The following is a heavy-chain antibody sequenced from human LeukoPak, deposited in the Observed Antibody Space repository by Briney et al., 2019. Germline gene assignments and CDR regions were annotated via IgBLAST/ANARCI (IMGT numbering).Heavy chain of an antibody. V-gene: IGHV1-69*05. CDR2: IIPIFGTA. D-gene: IGHD2-2*01. CDR1: GGTFSSYA. J-gene: IGHJ5*02. Sequence: ASVKVSCKASGGTFSSYAISWVRQAPGQGLEWMGRIIPIFGTANYAQKFQGRVTITTDESTSTAYMELSSLRSEDTAVYYCARDLGCSSTSCYFYWFDPWGQGTLVTVSS. CDR3: ARDLGCSSTSCYFYWFDP.